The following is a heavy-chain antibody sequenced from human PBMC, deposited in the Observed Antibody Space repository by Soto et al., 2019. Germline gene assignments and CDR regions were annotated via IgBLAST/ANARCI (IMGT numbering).Heavy chain of an antibody. V-gene: IGHV1-46*01. D-gene: IGHD6-13*01. CDR3: ARVPPGIAAAGPYYYYYGMDV. Sequence: GASVKVSCKASGYTFTSYYMHWVRQAPGQGLEWMGIINPSGGSTSYAQKFQGRVTMTRDTSTSTVYMELSSLRSEDTAVYYCARVPPGIAAAGPYYYYYGMDVWGQGTTVTVSS. CDR1: GYTFTSYY. J-gene: IGHJ6*02. CDR2: INPSGGST.